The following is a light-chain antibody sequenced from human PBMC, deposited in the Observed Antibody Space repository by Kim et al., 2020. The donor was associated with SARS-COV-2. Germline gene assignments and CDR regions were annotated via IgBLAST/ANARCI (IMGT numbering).Light chain of an antibody. CDR3: SSYTSSSTSWV. CDR2: DVS. Sequence: QSALTQPASVSGSPGQSITISCTGTSSDVGGYNYVSWYQQHPGKAPKLMIYDVSKRPSEVSNRFSGSKSGNTASLTISGLQAEDEADYYCSSYTSSSTSWVFGGGTQLTVL. V-gene: IGLV2-14*01. CDR1: SSDVGGYNY. J-gene: IGLJ3*02.